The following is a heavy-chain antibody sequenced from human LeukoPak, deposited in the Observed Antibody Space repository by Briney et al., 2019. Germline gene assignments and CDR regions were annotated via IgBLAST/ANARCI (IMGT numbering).Heavy chain of an antibody. CDR2: IFSDGTT. D-gene: IGHD6-13*01. Sequence: PGGSLRLSCAASGFTFSSYSMNWVRQAPGKGLECVSVIFSDGTTYYADSVKGRFSISRDNSKNTLYLHMNSLRAEDTAVYYCARESSSWYNWFDPWGQGTLVTVSS. J-gene: IGHJ5*02. CDR3: ARESSSWYNWFDP. CDR1: GFTFSSYS. V-gene: IGHV3-53*01.